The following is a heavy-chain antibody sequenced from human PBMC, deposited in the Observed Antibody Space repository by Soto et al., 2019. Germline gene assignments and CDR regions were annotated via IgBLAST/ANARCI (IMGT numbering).Heavy chain of an antibody. Sequence: GGSLRLSCAASGFTFSSYGMHWVRQAPGKGLEWVAVISYDGSNKYYADSVKGRFTISRDNSKNTLYLQMNSLRAEDTAVYYCAKDRVGYYDFWSGYYSYFDYWGQGTLVTVSS. CDR1: GFTFSSYG. CDR2: ISYDGSNK. J-gene: IGHJ4*02. V-gene: IGHV3-30*18. CDR3: AKDRVGYYDFWSGYYSYFDY. D-gene: IGHD3-3*01.